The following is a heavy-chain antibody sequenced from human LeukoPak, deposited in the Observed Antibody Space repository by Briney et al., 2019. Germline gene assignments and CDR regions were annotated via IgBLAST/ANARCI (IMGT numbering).Heavy chain of an antibody. CDR1: GGSISSYY. CDR2: IYYSGST. Sequence: TSETLSLTCTVSGGSISSYYWSWIRQPPGKGLEWIGSIYYSGSTYYNPSLKSRVTISVDTSKNQFSLKLSSVTAADTAVYYCASLSSGYFDYWGQGTLVTVSS. V-gene: IGHV4-59*05. CDR3: ASLSSGYFDY. D-gene: IGHD3-22*01. J-gene: IGHJ4*02.